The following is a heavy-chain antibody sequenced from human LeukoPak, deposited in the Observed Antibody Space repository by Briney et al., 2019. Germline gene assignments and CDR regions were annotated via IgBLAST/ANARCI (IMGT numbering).Heavy chain of an antibody. CDR2: IKQDESEK. V-gene: IGHV3-7*01. J-gene: IGHJ5*02. Sequence: PGGSLRLSCAASGFTLSNFWMAWVRQAPGKGLEWVAHIKQDESEKQYVASVRGRFSISRDNARNLLYLQMNRLRAEDTAVYYCARDRGIAADGTVGWSDPWGQGTLVTVSS. CDR1: GFTLSNFW. CDR3: ARDRGIAADGTVGWSDP. D-gene: IGHD6-13*01.